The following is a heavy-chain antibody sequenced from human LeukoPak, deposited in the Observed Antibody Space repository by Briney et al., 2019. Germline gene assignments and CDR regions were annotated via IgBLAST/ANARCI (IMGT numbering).Heavy chain of an antibody. CDR3: ARAPQGGTIFGVVIRKAFDI. CDR2: INHSGST. D-gene: IGHD3-3*01. J-gene: IGHJ3*02. Sequence: PSETLSLTCAVYGGSFSGYYWSWIRQPPGKGLEWIGEINHSGSTNYNPSLKSRVTISVDTSKNQFSLKLSSVTAADTAVYYCARAPQGGTIFGVVIRKAFDIWGQGTMVTVSS. CDR1: GGSFSGYY. V-gene: IGHV4-34*09.